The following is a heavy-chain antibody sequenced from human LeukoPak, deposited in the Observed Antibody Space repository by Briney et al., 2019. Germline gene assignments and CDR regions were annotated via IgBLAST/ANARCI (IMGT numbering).Heavy chain of an antibody. V-gene: IGHV3-23*01. Sequence: AGGSLRLSCAASGFTFSSYAMSWVRQAPGKGLEWVSAISGSGGSTYYADSVKGRFTISRDNSKNTLYLQMNSLRAEDTAVYYCAILPGIAVAEGAFDIWGQGTMVTVSS. D-gene: IGHD6-19*01. J-gene: IGHJ3*02. CDR2: ISGSGGST. CDR3: AILPGIAVAEGAFDI. CDR1: GFTFSSYA.